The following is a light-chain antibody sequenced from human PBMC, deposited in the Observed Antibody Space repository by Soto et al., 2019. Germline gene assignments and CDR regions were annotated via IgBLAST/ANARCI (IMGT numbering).Light chain of an antibody. Sequence: EIELTQSPGTLSLSPGERASLSCRVSQTTSPKYVAWYQQRRGLAPRLLVYGASKRAAGIPDRFRGSGSGSEFSLTISGLEPEDFAVYFCQHFGSSPTVIFGQGTRLEIK. CDR3: QHFGSSPTVI. J-gene: IGKJ5*01. V-gene: IGKV3-20*01. CDR1: QTTSPKY. CDR2: GAS.